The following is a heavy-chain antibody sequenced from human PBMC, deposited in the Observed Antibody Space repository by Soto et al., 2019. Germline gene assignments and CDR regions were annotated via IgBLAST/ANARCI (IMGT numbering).Heavy chain of an antibody. J-gene: IGHJ1*01. D-gene: IGHD3-22*01. V-gene: IGHV3-30-3*01. CDR2: ISYDGSNK. CDR1: GFTFSSYA. Sequence: GGSLRLSCAASGFTFSSYAMHWVRQAPGKGLEWVAVISYDGSNKYYADSVKGRFTISRDNSKNTLYLQMNSLRAEDTAVYYCARSGYYDSSGYSEYFQHWGQGTLVTVSS. CDR3: ARSGYYDSSGYSEYFQH.